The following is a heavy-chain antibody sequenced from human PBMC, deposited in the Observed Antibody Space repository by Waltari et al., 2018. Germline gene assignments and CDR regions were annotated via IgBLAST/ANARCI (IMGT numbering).Heavy chain of an antibody. J-gene: IGHJ4*02. CDR1: GGSISSGDYY. V-gene: IGHV4-30-4*08. CDR2: IYYRGST. CDR3: ARAGMGIVATINPFYFDY. Sequence: QVQLQESGPGLVKPSQTLSLTCTVSGGSISSGDYYWSWIRPPPGKGLEWIGYIYYRGSTYYNPSLKSRVTISVDTSKNQFSLKLSSVTAADTAVYYCARAGMGIVATINPFYFDYWGQGTLVTVSS. D-gene: IGHD5-12*01.